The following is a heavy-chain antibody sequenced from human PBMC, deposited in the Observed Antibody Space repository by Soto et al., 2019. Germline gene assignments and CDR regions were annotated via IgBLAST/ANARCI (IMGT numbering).Heavy chain of an antibody. CDR2: INSDGTRI. Sequence: GGSLRLSCAASGFTFTNYRIHWVRQAPGKGLVWVARINSDGTRINYADSVKGRFTISRDNAKNTVFLQMNSLRDEDSAVYFCARAGNWNYVQDFWGQGTLVTVSS. D-gene: IGHD1-7*01. J-gene: IGHJ4*02. V-gene: IGHV3-74*01. CDR3: ARAGNWNYVQDF. CDR1: GFTFTNYR.